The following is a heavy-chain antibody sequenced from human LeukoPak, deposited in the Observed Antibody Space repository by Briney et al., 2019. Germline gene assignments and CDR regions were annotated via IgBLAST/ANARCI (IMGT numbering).Heavy chain of an antibody. Sequence: GASVKVSCKASGGTFSSYAISWVRQAPGQGLEWMGGIIPIFGTANYTQKFQGRVTITADTSTSTAFMELRSLKSDDTAVYYCARGPGVHYYGSGSPNYWGQGTLVTVSS. V-gene: IGHV1-69*06. CDR1: GGTFSSYA. J-gene: IGHJ4*02. D-gene: IGHD3-10*01. CDR3: ARGPGVHYYGSGSPNY. CDR2: IIPIFGTA.